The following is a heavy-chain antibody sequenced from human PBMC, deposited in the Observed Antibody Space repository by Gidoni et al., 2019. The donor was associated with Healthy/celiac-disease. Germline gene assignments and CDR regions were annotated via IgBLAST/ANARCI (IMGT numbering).Heavy chain of an antibody. D-gene: IGHD2-2*01. CDR2: INPSGGST. CDR1: GYTFTSYY. V-gene: IGHV1-46*01. Sequence: QVQLEQSGAEVKKPGASVKVSCKASGYTFTSYYMHWVRQAPGQGLEWMGIINPSGGSTSYAQKFQGRVTMTRDTSTSTVYMELSSLRSEDTAVYYCARDSGEIYCSSTSCPDTYYFDYWGQGTLVTVSS. CDR3: ARDSGEIYCSSTSCPDTYYFDY. J-gene: IGHJ4*02.